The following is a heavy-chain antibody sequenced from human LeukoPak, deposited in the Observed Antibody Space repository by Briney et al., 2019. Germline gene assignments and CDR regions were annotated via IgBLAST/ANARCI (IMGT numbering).Heavy chain of an antibody. CDR1: GGSFSGYY. V-gene: IGHV4-34*01. J-gene: IGHJ4*02. D-gene: IGHD5-24*01. CDR2: INHSGST. Sequence: SETLSLTCAVYGGSFSGYYWSWIRQPPGKGLEWIGEINHSGSTNYNPSLKSRVTISVDTSKNQFSLKMSSVTAADTAVHYCARGGPRWLQYLIDYWGQGTLVTVSS. CDR3: ARGGPRWLQYLIDY.